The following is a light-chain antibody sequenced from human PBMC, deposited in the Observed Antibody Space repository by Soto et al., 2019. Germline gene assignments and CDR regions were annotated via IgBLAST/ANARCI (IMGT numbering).Light chain of an antibody. Sequence: QAVVTQEPSFSVSPGGTVTLTCGMSSGSVSTNYYPSWYQQTPGQAPRTLIYSTNTRSSGVPDRFSVSILVNKAALTITGAQADDESEYDGWLYMGSDIRVFGGGTQLTVL. CDR1: SGSVSTNYY. CDR3: WLYMGSDIRV. V-gene: IGLV8-61*01. CDR2: STN. J-gene: IGLJ3*02.